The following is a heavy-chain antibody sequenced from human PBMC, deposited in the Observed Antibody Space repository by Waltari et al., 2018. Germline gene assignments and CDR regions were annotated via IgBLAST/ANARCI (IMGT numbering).Heavy chain of an antibody. J-gene: IGHJ4*02. D-gene: IGHD3-3*01. V-gene: IGHV3-74*01. CDR1: GFTFSSYW. CDR2: INTDGSST. Sequence: EVQLVESGGGLVQPGGSLRLSCAASGFTFSSYWMHWARQAPGKGLVWVSHINTDGSSTSYADSVKGRFTISRDNAKNTLYLQMNSLRAEDTAVYYCARDRENLYYDFWSGYDGWGQGTLVTVSS. CDR3: ARDRENLYYDFWSGYDG.